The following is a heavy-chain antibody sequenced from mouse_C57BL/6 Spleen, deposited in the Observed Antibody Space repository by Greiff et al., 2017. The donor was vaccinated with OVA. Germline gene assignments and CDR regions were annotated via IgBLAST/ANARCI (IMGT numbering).Heavy chain of an antibody. Sequence: QVQLQQSGAELARPGASVTLSCKASGYTFTDYEMHWVKQTPVHGLEWIGAIDPETGGTAYNQKFKGKAILTADKSSSTAYMELRSLTSEDSAVYYCTRNPYYFDYWGQGTTLTVSS. CDR2: IDPETGGT. J-gene: IGHJ2*01. CDR3: TRNPYYFDY. V-gene: IGHV1-15*01. CDR1: GYTFTDYE.